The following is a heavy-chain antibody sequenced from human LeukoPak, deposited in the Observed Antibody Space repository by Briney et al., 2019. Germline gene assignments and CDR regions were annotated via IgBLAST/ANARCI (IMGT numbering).Heavy chain of an antibody. V-gene: IGHV1-69*02. CDR1: GGTFSSYT. CDR2: IIPILGIA. Sequence: ASVKVSCKASGGTFSSYTISWVRQAPGQGLEWMGRIIPILGIANYAQKFQGRVTITADKSTSTAYMELSSLRSEDTAVYYCASSDIVVVPAARHTYYYYGMDVWGQGTTVTVSS. D-gene: IGHD2-2*01. CDR3: ASSDIVVVPAARHTYYYYGMDV. J-gene: IGHJ6*02.